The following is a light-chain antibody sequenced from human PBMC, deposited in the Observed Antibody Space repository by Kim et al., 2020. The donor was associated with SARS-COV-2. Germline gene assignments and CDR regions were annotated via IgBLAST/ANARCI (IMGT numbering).Light chain of an antibody. J-gene: IGLJ1*01. CDR2: GTN. CDR3: NSRDDV. Sequence: SSELTQEPAVSVALGQTVRITCQGDSLRSYYANWYQQKPGQAPVVVIYGTNKRTSGIPDRFAGSTSGNTASLTITVAQAEDEADYYCNSRDDVFGTGTKVTVL. V-gene: IGLV3-19*01. CDR1: SLRSYY.